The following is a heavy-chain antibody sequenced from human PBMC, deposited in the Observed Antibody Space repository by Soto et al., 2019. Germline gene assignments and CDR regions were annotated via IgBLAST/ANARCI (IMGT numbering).Heavy chain of an antibody. Sequence: PGGSLRLSCTASGFTFSVYWMHWVGQVPGKGPEWVSRISDDGSRADYADSVKGRFTISRDNAKNTLYLEMHVLRADDTAVYYCTRGPRPSSVGTGAFWGQGTPVSVSS. CDR2: ISDDGSRA. CDR1: GFTFSVYW. CDR3: TRGPRPSSVGTGAF. V-gene: IGHV3-74*01. J-gene: IGHJ1*01. D-gene: IGHD3-10*01.